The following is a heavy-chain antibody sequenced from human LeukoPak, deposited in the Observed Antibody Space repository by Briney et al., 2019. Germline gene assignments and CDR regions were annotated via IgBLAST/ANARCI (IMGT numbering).Heavy chain of an antibody. CDR2: ISAYNGNT. V-gene: IGHV1-18*01. CDR3: ASGLLRYFDWLLEIDY. D-gene: IGHD3-9*01. Sequence: ASVKVSCKASGYTFTSYGISWVRQAPGQGLEWMGWISAYNGNTNYAQKLQGRVTMTTDTSTSTAYMELRSLRSDDTAVYYCASGLLRYFDWLLEIDYWGQGTLVTVSS. J-gene: IGHJ4*02. CDR1: GYTFTSYG.